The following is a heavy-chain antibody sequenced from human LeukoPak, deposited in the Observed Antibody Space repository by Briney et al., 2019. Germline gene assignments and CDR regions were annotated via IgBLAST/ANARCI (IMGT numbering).Heavy chain of an antibody. D-gene: IGHD5-12*01. CDR3: VKDRPTWPIDY. V-gene: IGHV3-23*01. J-gene: IGHJ4*02. CDR1: EFTFSSYS. Sequence: QPGGSLRLSCAASEFTFSSYSMGWVRQAPGKGLGWVSSISSSGGVPYYADSVKGRFTISRDNSKNTLYLQMNSLRAEDTAVYYCVKDRPTWPIDYWGRGTLVTVSS. CDR2: ISSSGGVP.